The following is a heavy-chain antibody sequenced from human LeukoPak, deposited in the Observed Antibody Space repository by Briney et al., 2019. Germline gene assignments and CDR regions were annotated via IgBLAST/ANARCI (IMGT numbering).Heavy chain of an antibody. CDR3: ARDPSSTSPEEGYWYFDL. J-gene: IGHJ2*01. Sequence: GGSLRLSCAASGFTLSSYAMTWVRQAPGKGLEWVSDIGDSGATTYYADSVKGRFTISRDNSKNTLYLQMSSLRAEDTAVYYCARDPSSTSPEEGYWYFDLWGRGTLVTVSS. CDR1: GFTLSSYA. V-gene: IGHV3-23*01. D-gene: IGHD2-2*01. CDR2: IGDSGATT.